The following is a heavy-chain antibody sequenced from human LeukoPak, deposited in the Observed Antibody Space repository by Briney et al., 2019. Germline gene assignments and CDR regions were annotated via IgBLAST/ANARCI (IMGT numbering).Heavy chain of an antibody. CDR1: GFTFSSYS. D-gene: IGHD3-9*01. CDR2: ISSSSSYI. Sequence: GGSLRLSCAASGFTFSSYSMNWVRQAPGKGLEWVSSISSSSSYIYYADSVKGRFTISRDNAKNSLYLQMNSLRAEDTAVYYCARDLVDILPGFTYDAFDIWGQGTMVTVSS. V-gene: IGHV3-21*01. J-gene: IGHJ3*02. CDR3: ARDLVDILPGFTYDAFDI.